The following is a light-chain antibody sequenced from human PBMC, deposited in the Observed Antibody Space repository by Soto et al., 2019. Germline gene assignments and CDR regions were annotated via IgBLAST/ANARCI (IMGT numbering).Light chain of an antibody. V-gene: IGKV1-39*01. J-gene: IGKJ1*01. CDR2: AAS. Sequence: IRLTQSASSLSASVGDSVTITCRASESFXTWLNWYQQKPGKAPKLLXYAASSFQSGFPSSLSGSGSGTDFTRPISSLQPEYCATYYWQQSYRATVTFGQGTKVDIK. CDR1: ESFXTW. CDR3: QQSYRATVT.